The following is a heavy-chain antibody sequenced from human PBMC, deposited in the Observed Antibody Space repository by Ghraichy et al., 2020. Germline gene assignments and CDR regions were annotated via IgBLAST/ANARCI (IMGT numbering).Heavy chain of an antibody. CDR2: IYYSGST. J-gene: IGHJ4*02. CDR3: ARHELGINMIVEQYYFDY. Sequence: SETLSLTCTVSGGSISSSSYYWGWIRQPPGKGLEWIGSIYYSGSTYYNPSLKSRVTISVDTSKNQFSLKLSSVTAADTAVYYCARHELGINMIVEQYYFDYWGQGTLVTVTS. D-gene: IGHD3-22*01. CDR1: GGSISSSSYY. V-gene: IGHV4-39*01.